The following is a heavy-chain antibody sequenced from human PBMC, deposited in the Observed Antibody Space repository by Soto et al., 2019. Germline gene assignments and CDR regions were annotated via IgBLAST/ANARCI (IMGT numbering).Heavy chain of an antibody. CDR1: GGSFSGYY. CDR2: INHSGST. Sequence: PSETLSLTCTVYGGSFSGYYWSWIRQPPGKGLEWIGEINHSGSTNYNPSLKSRVTISVDTSKNQFSLKLSSVTAADTAVYYCARGVMVRGVIKLGNPCYYYGMDVWGQGTTVTVSS. J-gene: IGHJ6*02. CDR3: ARGVMVRGVIKLGNPCYYYGMDV. V-gene: IGHV4-34*01. D-gene: IGHD3-10*01.